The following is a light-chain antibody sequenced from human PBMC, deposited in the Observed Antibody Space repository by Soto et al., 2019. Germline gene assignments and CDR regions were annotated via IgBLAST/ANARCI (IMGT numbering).Light chain of an antibody. J-gene: IGKJ4*01. CDR1: QSVSGW. CDR2: AAS. CDR3: QQLNSYPLT. Sequence: DIQMTQSPSTLSASVGDTVTVTCRASQSVSGWLAWYQQKPGEAPKLLIYAASTLQSGVPSRFGGSGSGTEFTLTISSLQPEDFATYYCQQLNSYPLTFGGGTKVDIK. V-gene: IGKV1-5*01.